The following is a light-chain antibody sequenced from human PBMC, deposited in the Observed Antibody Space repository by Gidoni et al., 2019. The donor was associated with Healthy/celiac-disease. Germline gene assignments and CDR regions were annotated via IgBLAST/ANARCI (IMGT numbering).Light chain of an antibody. V-gene: IGKV1-5*03. Sequence: DIQMTQSPSTLSASVGDSVTITCRASQSISSWLAWYQQKPGNSPKLLIYKASSLASGVPSRFSGIGSGTEFTLTISSLQPDDFATYYCQQYNSRMYTFGQGTKLEIK. CDR3: QQYNSRMYT. CDR1: QSISSW. CDR2: KAS. J-gene: IGKJ2*01.